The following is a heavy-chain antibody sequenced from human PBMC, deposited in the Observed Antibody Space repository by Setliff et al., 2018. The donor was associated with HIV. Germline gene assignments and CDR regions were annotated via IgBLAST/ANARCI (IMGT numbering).Heavy chain of an antibody. D-gene: IGHD3-10*01. Sequence: SETLSLTCTVSGYPISSGYYWGWIRQPPGKGLEWIGSIYHSGTTYYNPSLKSRVTISVDTSKNQFSLKLSSATAADTAVYYCARARGPEGYFDSWGQGTLVTVSS. J-gene: IGHJ4*02. CDR3: ARARGPEGYFDS. V-gene: IGHV4-38-2*02. CDR1: GYPISSGYY. CDR2: IYHSGTT.